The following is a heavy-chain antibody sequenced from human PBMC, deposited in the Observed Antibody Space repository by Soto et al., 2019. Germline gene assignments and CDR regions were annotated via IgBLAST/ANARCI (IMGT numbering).Heavy chain of an antibody. D-gene: IGHD5-12*01. CDR1: GFTFSSYG. Sequence: GGSLRLSCAASGFTFSSYGKHWVRQAPGKGLEWVAVIWYDGSNKYYADSVKGRFTISRDNSKNTLYLQMNSLRAEDTAVYYCARSGGLRAAAFDIWGQGTMVTVSS. CDR3: ARSGGLRAAAFDI. V-gene: IGHV3-33*01. J-gene: IGHJ3*02. CDR2: IWYDGSNK.